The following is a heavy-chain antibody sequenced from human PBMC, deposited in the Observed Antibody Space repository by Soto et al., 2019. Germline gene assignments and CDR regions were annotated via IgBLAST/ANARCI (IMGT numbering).Heavy chain of an antibody. V-gene: IGHV4-30-4*01. Sequence: PSETLSLTCTVSGGSISSDDYYWSWIRQPPGKGLEWIGYIYYSGRTNYNPSLESRVTISIDTSKNQFSLKLSSVSAADTAVYYCAGDRSNSPDYIDYWGQGTLVTVSS. J-gene: IGHJ4*02. CDR2: IYYSGRT. D-gene: IGHD2-2*01. CDR3: AGDRSNSPDYIDY. CDR1: GGSISSDDYY.